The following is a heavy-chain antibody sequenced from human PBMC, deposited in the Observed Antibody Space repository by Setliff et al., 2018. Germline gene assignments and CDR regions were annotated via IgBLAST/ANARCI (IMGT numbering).Heavy chain of an antibody. J-gene: IGHJ4*02. V-gene: IGHV3-7*03. Sequence: GGSLRLSCAASGFTFSSYWMSWVRQAPGKGLEWVANINQDGSEKYYVDSVKGRFTISRDNAKKSLYLQMNSLRVEETAEYYCARDRGGAWELTDYWGQGTLVTVSS. CDR2: INQDGSEK. D-gene: IGHD1-26*01. CDR3: ARDRGGAWELTDY. CDR1: GFTFSSYW.